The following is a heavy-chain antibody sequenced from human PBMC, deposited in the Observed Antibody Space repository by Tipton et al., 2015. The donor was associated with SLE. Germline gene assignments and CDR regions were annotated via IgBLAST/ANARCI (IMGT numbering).Heavy chain of an antibody. Sequence: TLSLTCTVSGGSISSSSYYWGWIRQPPGKGLEWIGSIYYSGSTYYNPSLKSRVTISVDKSKNQFSLKLSSVTAADTAVYYCARGTSGLFDYWGQGTLVTVSS. CDR3: ARGTSGLFDY. V-gene: IGHV4-39*07. J-gene: IGHJ4*02. CDR1: GGSISSSSYY. CDR2: IYYSGST. D-gene: IGHD3-10*01.